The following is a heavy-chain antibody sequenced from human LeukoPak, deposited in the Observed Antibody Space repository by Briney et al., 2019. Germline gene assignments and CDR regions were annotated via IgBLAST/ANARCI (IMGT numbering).Heavy chain of an antibody. CDR3: ALHHGSYDLGRWFDP. D-gene: IGHD1-26*01. J-gene: IGHJ5*02. CDR1: GFTFSSYA. Sequence: GGSLRLSCAASGFTFSSYAMSWVRQAPGKGLAWVSAISGSGGSTYYADSVKGRFTISRDNSKNTLYLQMNSLRAEDTAVYYCALHHGSYDLGRWFDPWGQGTLVTVSS. V-gene: IGHV3-23*01. CDR2: ISGSGGST.